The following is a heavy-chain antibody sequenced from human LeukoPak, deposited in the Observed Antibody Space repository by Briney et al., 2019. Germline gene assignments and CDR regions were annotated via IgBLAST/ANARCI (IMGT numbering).Heavy chain of an antibody. Sequence: SVKVSCKASGGTFSSYAISWVRQAPGQGLEWMGRIIPIFGTANYAQKFQGRVTITTDESTSTAYMELSSLRSEDTAVYYCARDATYSSGWYPFHEANKNYFDYWGQGTLVTVSS. CDR3: ARDATYSSGWYPFHEANKNYFDY. CDR1: GGTFSSYA. V-gene: IGHV1-69*05. CDR2: IIPIFGTA. J-gene: IGHJ4*02. D-gene: IGHD6-19*01.